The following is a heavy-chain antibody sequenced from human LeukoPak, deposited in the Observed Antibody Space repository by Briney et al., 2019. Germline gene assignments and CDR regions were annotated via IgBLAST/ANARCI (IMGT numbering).Heavy chain of an antibody. D-gene: IGHD2-15*01. CDR3: AKDGRGSWPLDFDY. CDR1: GFTFSSYA. Sequence: GGSLRLSCAASGFTFSSYAMSSVRQPPGKGLEWVSAISGGGGSTYYADSVKGRFTISRDNSKNTLYLQMNSLRAEDTAVYYCAKDGRGSWPLDFDYWGQGTLVTVSS. V-gene: IGHV3-23*01. CDR2: ISGGGGST. J-gene: IGHJ4*02.